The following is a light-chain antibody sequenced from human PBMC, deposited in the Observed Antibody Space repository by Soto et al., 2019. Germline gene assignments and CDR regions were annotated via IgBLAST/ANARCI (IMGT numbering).Light chain of an antibody. CDR1: QSVSSY. J-gene: IGKJ5*01. V-gene: IGKV3-11*01. Sequence: EHVLTQSPATLFLDPGKRYTLSCRASQSVSSYLSWYQHKPFRAPRLLIYDVSNRATGIPTRFSGTGSGTDFALTISSLEPEDFAVYYCQQRYNWAITFGQGTRLENK. CDR3: QQRYNWAIT. CDR2: DVS.